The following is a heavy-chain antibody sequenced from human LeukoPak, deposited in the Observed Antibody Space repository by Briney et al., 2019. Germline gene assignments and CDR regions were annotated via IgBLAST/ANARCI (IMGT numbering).Heavy chain of an antibody. CDR1: GGSISSYY. CDR2: IYYSGST. J-gene: IGHJ4*02. CDR3: ARRPPGDPLDY. V-gene: IGHV4-59*08. Sequence: SETLSLTCTVSGGSISSYYWSWIRQPPGKGLEWIGYIYYSGSTNYNPSLKSRVTISVDTSKNQFSLKLSSVTAADTAVYYCARRPPGDPLDYWGQGTLVTVSS. D-gene: IGHD3-16*01.